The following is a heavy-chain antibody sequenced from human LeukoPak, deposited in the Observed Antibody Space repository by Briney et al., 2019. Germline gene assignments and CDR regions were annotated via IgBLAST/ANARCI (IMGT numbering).Heavy chain of an antibody. CDR2: ISYDGSNK. CDR3: ARGHIRDGYNPIDY. V-gene: IGHV3-30*01. D-gene: IGHD5-24*01. Sequence: GGSLRLSCAASGFTFSSYAMHWVRQAPGKGLEWVAVISYDGSNKYYADSVKGRFTISRDNSKNTLYLQMNSLRAEDTAVYYCARGHIRDGYNPIDYWGQGTLVTVSS. CDR1: GFTFSSYA. J-gene: IGHJ4*02.